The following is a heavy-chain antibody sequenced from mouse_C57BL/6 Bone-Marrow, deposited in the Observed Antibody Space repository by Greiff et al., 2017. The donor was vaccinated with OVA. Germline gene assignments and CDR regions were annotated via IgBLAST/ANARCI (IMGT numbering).Heavy chain of an antibody. J-gene: IGHJ2*01. Sequence: EVKLMESGGGLVKPGGSLKLSCAASGFTFSSYAMSWVRQTPEKRLEWVATISDGGSYTYYPDNVKGRFTISRDNAKNNLYLQMSHLKSEDTAMYYCARGVSLDYWGQGTTLTVSS. CDR1: GFTFSSYA. CDR2: ISDGGSYT. V-gene: IGHV5-4*03. CDR3: ARGVSLDY.